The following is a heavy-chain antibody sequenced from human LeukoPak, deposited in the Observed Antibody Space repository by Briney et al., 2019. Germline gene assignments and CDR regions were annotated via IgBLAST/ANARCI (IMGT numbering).Heavy chain of an antibody. CDR2: ISYDGSNK. D-gene: IGHD5-12*01. V-gene: IGHV3-30*18. CDR3: AKGRMVAPSEVAY. J-gene: IGHJ4*02. CDR1: GFTFSSYG. Sequence: GGSLRLSCAASGFTFSSYGIHWVRQAPGKGLEWVAVISYDGSNKYYADSVKGRFTISRDNSKNTLYLQMNSLRAEDTAVYYCAKGRMVAPSEVAYWGQGTLVTVSS.